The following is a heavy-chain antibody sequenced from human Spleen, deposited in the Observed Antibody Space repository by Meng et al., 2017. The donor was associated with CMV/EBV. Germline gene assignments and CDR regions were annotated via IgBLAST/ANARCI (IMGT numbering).Heavy chain of an antibody. CDR2: VDPDDGET. J-gene: IGHJ6*02. CDR1: GYTFTDYY. D-gene: IGHD6-6*01. Sequence: ASVKVSCKVSGYTFTDYYIHWVQQAPGKGLEWMGAVDPDDGETIYAEKFQDRVTITADTSTDTAYMELSSLRSEETAVYYCTTLPNPRVTSSSDYYGVYVWGHGTTVTVSS. V-gene: IGHV1-69-2*01. CDR3: TTLPNPRVTSSSDYYGVYV.